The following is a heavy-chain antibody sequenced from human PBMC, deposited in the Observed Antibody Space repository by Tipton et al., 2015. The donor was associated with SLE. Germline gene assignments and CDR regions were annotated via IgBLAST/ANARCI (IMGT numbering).Heavy chain of an antibody. CDR1: GDSINTGNYY. V-gene: IGHV4-61*02. J-gene: IGHJ3*02. CDR2: IYPSVTT. CDR3: ARGPGSKSGEAFDI. Sequence: TLSLTCTVSGDSINTGNYYWSWIRQPAGKGLEWIGRIYPSVTTNYNPSLKSQVTMSIDTSKNQFFLRLTSVAAADTAVYYCARGPGSKSGEAFDIWGQGTMVTVSS. D-gene: IGHD1-26*01.